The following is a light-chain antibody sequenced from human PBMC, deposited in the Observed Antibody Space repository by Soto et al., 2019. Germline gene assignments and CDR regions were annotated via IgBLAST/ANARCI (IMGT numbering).Light chain of an antibody. CDR2: GAS. V-gene: IGKV1-39*01. Sequence: DIQMTQSPSSLSASVGYRVTITCLASQNIGTYLNWYQQKPGKAPKVLIYGASSLQSGVPSRFSGSGSGTDFTLTISSLQPEDAANYYCQQSYSAPTWTFGQGTKVDIK. CDR1: QNIGTY. J-gene: IGKJ1*01. CDR3: QQSYSAPTWT.